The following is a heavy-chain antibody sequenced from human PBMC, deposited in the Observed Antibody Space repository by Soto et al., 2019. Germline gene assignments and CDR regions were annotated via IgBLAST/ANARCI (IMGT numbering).Heavy chain of an antibody. Sequence: GGSLRLSCAASGFTFSSYWMSWVRQAPGKGLEWVANIKQDGSEKYYVDSVKGRFTISRDNAKNSLYLQMNSLRAEDTAVYYCARDLCSSTSCYKFWFDPWGQGTLVTVSS. V-gene: IGHV3-7*01. CDR1: GFTFSSYW. CDR2: IKQDGSEK. J-gene: IGHJ5*02. CDR3: ARDLCSSTSCYKFWFDP. D-gene: IGHD2-2*02.